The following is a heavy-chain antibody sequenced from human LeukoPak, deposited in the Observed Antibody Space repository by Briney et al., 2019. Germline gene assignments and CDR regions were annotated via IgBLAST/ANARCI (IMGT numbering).Heavy chain of an antibody. CDR3: ARDRGMGSGSYYGWFDP. CDR1: GFTFSSYA. Sequence: GSLSLSCAASGFTFSSYAMHWVRQAPGKGLEWGAVISYDGSNKYYADSVKGRFTISRDNSKNTLYLQMNSLRAEDTAVYYCARDRGMGSGSYYGWFDPWGQGTLVTVSS. J-gene: IGHJ5*02. CDR2: ISYDGSNK. V-gene: IGHV3-30*04. D-gene: IGHD3-10*01.